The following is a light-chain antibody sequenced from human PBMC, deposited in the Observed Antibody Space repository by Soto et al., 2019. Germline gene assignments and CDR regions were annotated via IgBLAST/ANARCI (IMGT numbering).Light chain of an antibody. Sequence: QSALPQPASVSASPGQSITISCTGSSSDVGGYNYVSWYHQHPGKAPKLMIYGVNNRPSGGSHRVSGSKSGNTASLTISGLQAEDEGDYYCCSFTSSSTYVFGTGTKLPVL. J-gene: IGLJ1*01. V-gene: IGLV2-14*01. CDR1: SSDVGGYNY. CDR2: GVN. CDR3: CSFTSSSTYV.